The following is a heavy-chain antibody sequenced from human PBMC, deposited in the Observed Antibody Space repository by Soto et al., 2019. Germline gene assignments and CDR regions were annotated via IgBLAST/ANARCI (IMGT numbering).Heavy chain of an antibody. J-gene: IGHJ4*02. CDR3: ARMRGLGEISPYLAY. CDR2: IYYSGRT. CDR1: GGSISDYQ. Sequence: QVQLQESGPGLVKPSETLSLTCSISGGSISDYQWNWIRQPPGKGLEWIGYIYYSGRTNYNPSLKSRLTTSLDTSTRQFTLRLRSVTAAETAVYYWARMRGLGEISPYLAYWGQGALVTVSS. V-gene: IGHV4-59*01. D-gene: IGHD3-16*01.